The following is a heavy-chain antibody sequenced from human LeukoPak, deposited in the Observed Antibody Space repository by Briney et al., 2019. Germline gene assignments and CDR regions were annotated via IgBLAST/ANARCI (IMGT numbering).Heavy chain of an antibody. J-gene: IGHJ3*02. CDR2: IRYDGSNK. V-gene: IGHV3-30*02. CDR1: GFTFSSYG. D-gene: IGHD7-27*01. CDR3: VKETGDVGQGGFEI. Sequence: PGGSLRLSCAASGFTFSSYGMHWVRQAPGKGLEWVAFIRYDGSNKYYADSVKGRFTISRDNSKNTLYLQMNRLRPEDTAVYYCVKETGDVGQGGFEIWGQGTRVTVS.